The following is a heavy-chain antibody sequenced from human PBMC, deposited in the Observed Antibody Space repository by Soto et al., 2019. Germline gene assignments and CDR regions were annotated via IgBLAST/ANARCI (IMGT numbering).Heavy chain of an antibody. CDR3: EKDSVSCLC. J-gene: IGHJ4*02. Sequence: GGSLRLSCAASGFTFSNYAMTWVRQAPGKGLEWVSAISGSGGSTYYADSVKGRFTISRDNSKNTLYLQLDSLRAEDTAVYYCEKDSVSCLCWGQGTLVTVSS. V-gene: IGHV3-23*01. CDR1: GFTFSNYA. D-gene: IGHD2-8*01. CDR2: ISGSGGST.